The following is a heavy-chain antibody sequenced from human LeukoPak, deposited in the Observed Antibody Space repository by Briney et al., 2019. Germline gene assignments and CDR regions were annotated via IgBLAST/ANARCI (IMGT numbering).Heavy chain of an antibody. D-gene: IGHD6-13*01. Sequence: GGSLRLSCAASGFTFSSYSMNWVRQAPGKGLEWVSSISSSSSYIYYADSVKGRFTISRDNAKNSLYLQMNSLRDEDTAVYYCATDELDSSGWYFARYDYYMDVWGKGTTVTISS. J-gene: IGHJ6*03. CDR2: ISSSSSYI. V-gene: IGHV3-21*01. CDR1: GFTFSSYS. CDR3: ATDELDSSGWYFARYDYYMDV.